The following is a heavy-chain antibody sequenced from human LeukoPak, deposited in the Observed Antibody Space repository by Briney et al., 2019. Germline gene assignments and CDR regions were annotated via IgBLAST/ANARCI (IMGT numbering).Heavy chain of an antibody. CDR3: AKTGYCSSACCYYYYYCMDV. D-gene: IGHD2-2*01. CDR1: GFTFSSYG. J-gene: IGHJ6*03. V-gene: IGHV3-33*06. Sequence: GGSLRLSCAASGFTFSSYGMHWVRQAPGKGLEWVSVIWDDGSNKNYADSVKGRFTISRDNSKNTMYLQMNNLRAEDTAVYYCAKTGYCSSACCYYYYYCMDVWGKGTTVTVSS. CDR2: IWDDGSNK.